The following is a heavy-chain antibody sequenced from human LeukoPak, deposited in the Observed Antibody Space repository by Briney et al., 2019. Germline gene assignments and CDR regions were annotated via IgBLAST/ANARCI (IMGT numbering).Heavy chain of an antibody. CDR1: GYTFTSYG. D-gene: IGHD2-21*02. Sequence: VASVKVSCKASGYTFTSYGISWVRQAPGQGLEWMGWISAYNGNTNYAQRVQGRVTMTTDTSTSTAYMELRSLRSDNTAVYYCARVTKYCGGDCYWDYWGQGTLVTVSS. V-gene: IGHV1-18*01. CDR2: ISAYNGNT. J-gene: IGHJ4*02. CDR3: ARVTKYCGGDCYWDY.